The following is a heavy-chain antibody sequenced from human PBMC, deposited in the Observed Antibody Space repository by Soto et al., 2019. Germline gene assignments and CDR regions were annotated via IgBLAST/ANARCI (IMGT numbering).Heavy chain of an antibody. J-gene: IGHJ4*02. CDR1: GGSISSSNW. CDR3: ARDGIAVAGSFDY. D-gene: IGHD6-19*01. Sequence: PSETLSLTCAVCGGSISSSNWWSWVRQHPGKGLEWIGDIYYSGSTYYNPSLKSRVTISVDTSKNQFSLKLSSVTAADTAVYYCARDGIAVAGSFDYWGQGTLVTVSS. V-gene: IGHV4-4*02. CDR2: IYYSGST.